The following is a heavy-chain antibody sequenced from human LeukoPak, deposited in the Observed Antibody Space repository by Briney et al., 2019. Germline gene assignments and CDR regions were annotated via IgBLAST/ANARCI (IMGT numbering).Heavy chain of an antibody. CDR2: IYTSGST. CDR1: GGSISSYY. J-gene: IGHJ6*02. V-gene: IGHV4-4*07. CDR3: ARRGAGDYEDPMGKYYYYYYGMDV. D-gene: IGHD4-17*01. Sequence: PSETLSLTCTVSGGSISSYYWSWIRQPAGKGLEWIGRIYTSGSTNYNPSLKSRVTISVDTSKNQFSLKLSSVTAADTAVYYCARRGAGDYEDPMGKYYYYYYGMDVWGQGTQVTVSS.